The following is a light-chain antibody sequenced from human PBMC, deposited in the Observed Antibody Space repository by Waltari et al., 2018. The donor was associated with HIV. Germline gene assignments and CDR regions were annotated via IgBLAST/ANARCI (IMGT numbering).Light chain of an antibody. CDR2: QVT. J-gene: IGLJ2*01. Sequence: QSALTQPASVSGSPGQSITISCTGSNSALGSPHYVSWYQGPPDKGPKLLIFQVTHRPSGLSDRFSGSKSGSTASLTISGLQPEDEADYFCCSYTVTSTFVFGGGTKLTVL. CDR1: NSALGSPHY. V-gene: IGLV2-14*01. CDR3: CSYTVTSTFV.